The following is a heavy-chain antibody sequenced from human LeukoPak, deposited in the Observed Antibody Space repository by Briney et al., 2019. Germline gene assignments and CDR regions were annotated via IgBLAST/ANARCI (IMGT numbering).Heavy chain of an antibody. J-gene: IGHJ4*02. CDR2: ISSSGSTI. V-gene: IGHV3-11*01. Sequence: PGGSLRLSCAASGFTFSDYYMSWIRQAPGKGLEWVSYISSSGSTIYYADSVKGRFTTSRDNAKNSLYLQMNSLRAEDTAVYYCARPKYSSSWQIFDYWGQGTLVTASS. CDR1: GFTFSDYY. CDR3: ARPKYSSSWQIFDY. D-gene: IGHD6-13*01.